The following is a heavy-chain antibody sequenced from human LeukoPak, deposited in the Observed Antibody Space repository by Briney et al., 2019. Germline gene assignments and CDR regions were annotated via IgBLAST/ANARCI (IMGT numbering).Heavy chain of an antibody. CDR1: GYTFTGYY. CDR2: INPNSGGT. CDR3: ARDNNRWELKYYFDY. D-gene: IGHD1-26*01. V-gene: IGHV1-2*02. J-gene: IGHJ4*02. Sequence: ASVKVSCKASGYTFTGYYMHWVRQAPGQGLEWMGWINPNSGGTNYAQKSQGRVTMTRDTSISTVYMELSRLRSDDTAVYYCARDNNRWELKYYFDYWGQGTLVTVSS.